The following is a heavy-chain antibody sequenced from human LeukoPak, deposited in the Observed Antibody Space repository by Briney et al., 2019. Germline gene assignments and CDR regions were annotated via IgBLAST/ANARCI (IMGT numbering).Heavy chain of an antibody. V-gene: IGHV4-34*01. CDR1: GGSFSGYY. D-gene: IGHD3-10*01. Sequence: PSETLSLTSAVYGGSFSGYYWSWIRQPPGKGLWWIGEINHSGSTNYNPSLKSRVTISVDTSKNQFSLKLSSVTAADTAVYYCARRRSEYYYGSGSNSNWFDPWGQGTLVTVSS. J-gene: IGHJ5*02. CDR3: ARRRSEYYYGSGSNSNWFDP. CDR2: INHSGST.